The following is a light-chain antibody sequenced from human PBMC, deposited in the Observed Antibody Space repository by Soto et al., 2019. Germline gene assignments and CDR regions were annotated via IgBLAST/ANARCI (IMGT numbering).Light chain of an antibody. CDR3: QQYNNWHPWT. V-gene: IGKV3-15*01. CDR1: QSVSSN. Sequence: EIVMTQSPATLSVSPWERATLSFRASQSVSSNLAWYQQKPRQATRLLIYGASTRANGIPARFSGSVSGTEFTLTLRSLQSEDFAVYYCQQYNNWHPWTFGQGTKVDIK. CDR2: GAS. J-gene: IGKJ1*01.